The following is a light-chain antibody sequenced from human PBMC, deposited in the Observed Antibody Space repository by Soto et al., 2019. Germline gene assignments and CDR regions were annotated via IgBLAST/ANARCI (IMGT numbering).Light chain of an antibody. CDR3: QQSYKMLT. CDR1: QSISSN. J-gene: IGKJ4*01. Sequence: DIQMTQSPSSLSASVGDRVSITCRASQSISSNLNWYQHQTGTAPKLLIYAASSLRCVVPSRFSGSGYGTQFTLTIRGLQSEDFATYYRQQSYKMLTFGGGNKVDIK. CDR2: AAS. V-gene: IGKV1-39*01.